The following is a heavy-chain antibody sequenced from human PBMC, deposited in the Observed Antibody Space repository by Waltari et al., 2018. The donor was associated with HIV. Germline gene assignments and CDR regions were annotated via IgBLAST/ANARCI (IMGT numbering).Heavy chain of an antibody. J-gene: IGHJ6*02. D-gene: IGHD3-16*01. CDR1: GGSIRSSSYY. V-gene: IGHV4-39*01. Sequence: QLQLQESGPGLVKPSETLSLTCTVSGGSIRSSSYYWGWIRQPPGKGLEWIGSIYYSGSTYYNPSLKSRVTISVDTSKNQFSLKLSSVTAADTAVYYCARGLDYYYGMDVWGQGTTVTVSS. CDR3: ARGLDYYYGMDV. CDR2: IYYSGST.